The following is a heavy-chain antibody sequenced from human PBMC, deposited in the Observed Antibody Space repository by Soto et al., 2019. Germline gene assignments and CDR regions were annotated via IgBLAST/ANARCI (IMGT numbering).Heavy chain of an antibody. V-gene: IGHV4-61*01. D-gene: IGHD3-22*01. CDR1: GGSVSSGSYY. CDR3: ARDQGRYYDSSGYYDY. J-gene: IGHJ4*02. Sequence: SETLSLTCTVSGGSVSSGSYYWSWIRQPPGKGLEWIGYIYYSGSTNYNPSLKSRVTISVDTSKNQFSLKLSSVTAADTAVYYCARDQGRYYDSSGYYDYWCQGPLVTVSS. CDR2: IYYSGST.